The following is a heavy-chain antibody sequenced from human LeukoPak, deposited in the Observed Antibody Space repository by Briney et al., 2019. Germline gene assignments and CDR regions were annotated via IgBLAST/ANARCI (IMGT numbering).Heavy chain of an antibody. D-gene: IGHD5-12*01. Sequence: PSETLSLTCTVSGGSISSYYWSWIRQPPGKGLEWIRYIYYSGSTNYNPSLKSRVTISVDTSKNQFSLKLSSVTAADTAVYYCARGGNSGYLKQPFDYWGQGTLVTVSS. V-gene: IGHV4-59*01. CDR3: ARGGNSGYLKQPFDY. CDR1: GGSISSYY. J-gene: IGHJ4*02. CDR2: IYYSGST.